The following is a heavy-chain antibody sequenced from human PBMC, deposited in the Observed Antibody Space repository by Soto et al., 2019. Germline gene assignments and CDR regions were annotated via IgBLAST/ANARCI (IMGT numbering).Heavy chain of an antibody. V-gene: IGHV3-30*18. D-gene: IGHD3-9*01. J-gene: IGHJ4*02. CDR2: VTYDSSEK. Sequence: QVHVVESGGGVVQPGTSLRLSCTASGFSFFNYGFAWIRQATGKGLEWVAVVTYDSSEKYYADSVKGRFTISRDNSKNTLYLQMDSLQHNDSALYYCGKAGGSELRYFDWPEVGVWGQGTLVTVSS. CDR1: GFSFFNYG. CDR3: GKAGGSELRYFDWPEVGV.